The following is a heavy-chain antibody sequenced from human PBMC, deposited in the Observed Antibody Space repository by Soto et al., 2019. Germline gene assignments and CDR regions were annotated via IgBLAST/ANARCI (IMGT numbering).Heavy chain of an antibody. V-gene: IGHV4-59*01. CDR2: IYYSGST. CDR1: GGSISSYY. D-gene: IGHD3-22*01. J-gene: IGHJ4*02. CDR3: ARVGDYYDSSGYIDY. Sequence: SETLSLTCTVSGGSISSYYWSWIRQPPGKGLEWIGYIYYSGSTNYNPSLKSRVTISVDTSKNQFSLKLSSVTAADTAVYYCARVGDYYDSSGYIDYWGQGTPVTAPQ.